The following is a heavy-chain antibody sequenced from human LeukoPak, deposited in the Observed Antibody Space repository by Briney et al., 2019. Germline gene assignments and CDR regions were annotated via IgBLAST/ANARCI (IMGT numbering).Heavy chain of an antibody. CDR2: IYYSGST. CDR1: GGSISSHY. CDR3: ARGPDIVVVTRGAFDI. D-gene: IGHD2-21*02. V-gene: IGHV4-59*11. Sequence: SETLSLTCTVSGGSISSHYWSWIRQPPGKGLEWIGYIYYSGSTNYNPSLKSRVTTSVDTSKNRFSLKLSSVTAADTAVYYCARGPDIVVVTRGAFDIWGQGTMVTVSS. J-gene: IGHJ3*02.